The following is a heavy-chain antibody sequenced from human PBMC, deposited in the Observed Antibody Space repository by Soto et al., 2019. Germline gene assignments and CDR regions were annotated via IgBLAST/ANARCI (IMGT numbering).Heavy chain of an antibody. D-gene: IGHD3-10*01. CDR2: ISGGGTTK. CDR3: ASGGGYSGSGTYPPDSYFDL. V-gene: IGHV3-11*01. CDR1: GFSFSDHY. Sequence: QVQLVESGGGLVKPGGSLRLSCAASGFSFSDHYMSWIRQAPGKGLEWVSYISGGGTTKYYADAVKGRFTISRDNAKNSWYLQMNGLRAVDTAVYYCASGGGYSGSGTYPPDSYFDLWGRGTPATVSS. J-gene: IGHJ2*01.